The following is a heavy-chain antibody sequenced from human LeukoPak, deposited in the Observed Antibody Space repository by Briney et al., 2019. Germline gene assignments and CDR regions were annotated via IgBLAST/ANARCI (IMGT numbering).Heavy chain of an antibody. CDR1: NYSISRTYH. CDR2: IYHSGTT. Sequence: SETLSLTCSVSNYSISRTYHWGWIRQPPGKGLEWIGTIYHSGTTYYSPSLKSRVTISIHTSKNQFSLRLTSVTAADTAVYYCATMMYGSGNYYNFDYWGQGTLVTVSS. J-gene: IGHJ4*02. D-gene: IGHD3-10*01. V-gene: IGHV4-38-2*02. CDR3: ATMMYGSGNYYNFDY.